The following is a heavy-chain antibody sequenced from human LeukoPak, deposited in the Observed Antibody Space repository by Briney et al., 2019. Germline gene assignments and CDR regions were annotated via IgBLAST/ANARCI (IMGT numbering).Heavy chain of an antibody. V-gene: IGHV5-51*01. CDR3: ARLYYDVSGYFDF. Sequence: GESLKISCKGSGYSFTSFWIGWVRQMPGKGLEWMGIIYPDDSETIYSPSFQGQVTFSVDKSITTAYLHWSSLKASDTAMFYWARLYYDVSGYFDFWGQGTLVTVSS. CDR2: IYPDDSET. D-gene: IGHD3-22*01. J-gene: IGHJ4*02. CDR1: GYSFTSFW.